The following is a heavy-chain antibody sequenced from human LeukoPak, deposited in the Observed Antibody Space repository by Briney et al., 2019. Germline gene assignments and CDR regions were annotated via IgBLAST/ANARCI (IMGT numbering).Heavy chain of an antibody. CDR2: IYHSGST. Sequence: SGTLSLTCAVSGGSISSSNWWGWVRQPPGKGLEWIGEIYHSGSTNYNPSLKSRVTISVDKSKNQFSLKLSSVTAADTAVYYCARPGQWLANAFDIWGQGTMVTVSS. CDR1: GGSISSSNW. J-gene: IGHJ3*02. V-gene: IGHV4-4*02. D-gene: IGHD6-19*01. CDR3: ARPGQWLANAFDI.